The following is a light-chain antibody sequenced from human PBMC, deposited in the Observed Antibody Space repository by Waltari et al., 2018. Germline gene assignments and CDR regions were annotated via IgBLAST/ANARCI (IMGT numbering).Light chain of an antibody. CDR2: DVY. Sequence: QSALTQPRSVSGSPGQSVTISCTGASSDVGDYEYVSWYQQHPGKVPKLLIFDVYKRPSGVPDRCSGSKSGNTASLTISGLQPEDEADYHCCSYVGASTFVFGGGTKLTVL. CDR3: CSYVGASTFV. V-gene: IGLV2-11*01. CDR1: SSDVGDYEY. J-gene: IGLJ2*01.